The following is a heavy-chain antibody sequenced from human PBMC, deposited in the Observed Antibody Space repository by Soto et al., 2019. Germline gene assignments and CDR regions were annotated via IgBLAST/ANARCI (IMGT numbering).Heavy chain of an antibody. J-gene: IGHJ4*02. CDR1: GFTFDDYA. CDR3: AKAGFWSGYYSLVDY. Sequence: GGSLRLSCAASGFTFDDYAMHWVRQAPGKVLEWVSGISWNSGSIGYADSVKGRFTISRDNAKNSLYLQMNSLRAEDTALYYCAKAGFWSGYYSLVDYWGQGTLVTVSS. V-gene: IGHV3-9*01. CDR2: ISWNSGSI. D-gene: IGHD3-3*01.